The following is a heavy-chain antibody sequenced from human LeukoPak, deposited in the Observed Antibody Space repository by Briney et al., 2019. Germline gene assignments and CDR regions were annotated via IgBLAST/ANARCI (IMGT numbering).Heavy chain of an antibody. V-gene: IGHV1-2*02. CDR3: ARVRPPRYYYYYYMDV. CDR2: INPNSGGT. Sequence: ASVKVSCKASGYTFTGYYMHWVRQAPGQGLEWMGWINPNSGGTNYAQKFQGRVTMTRDTSISTAYMELSRLRSDDTAVYYCARVRPPRYYYYYYMDVWGKGTTVTISS. J-gene: IGHJ6*03. CDR1: GYTFTGYY.